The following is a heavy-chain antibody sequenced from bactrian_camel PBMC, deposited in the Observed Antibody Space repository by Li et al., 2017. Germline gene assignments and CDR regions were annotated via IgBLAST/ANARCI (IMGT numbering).Heavy chain of an antibody. D-gene: IGHD3*01. Sequence: VQLVESGGGLVQPGGSLRLSCAASGFTFRTYTMTWVRQVPGKGLEWVSSINSRGVTYYADSAKGRFTISRDNAKNTVYLQLNSLKPEDTAIYYCAAAQPVFGWTCPAKYEDWGQGTQVTVSS. V-gene: IGHV3S40*01. J-gene: IGHJ4*01. CDR2: INSRGVT. CDR3: AAAQPVFGWTCPAKYED. CDR1: GFTFRTYT.